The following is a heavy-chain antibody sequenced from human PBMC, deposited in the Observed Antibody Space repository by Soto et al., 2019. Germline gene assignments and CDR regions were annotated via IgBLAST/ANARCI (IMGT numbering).Heavy chain of an antibody. J-gene: IGHJ5*02. Sequence: VGVLRLSCAASGFTVRSYEMHWVRQGTGKGLEWVSRINIGGDTFYSGSVKGRFTVSREDARNSAYLQMDSLRVGDTAVYYCVRGEMRSSSGHTWFDTWGQGVLVTVSS. CDR2: INIGGDT. CDR3: VRGEMRSSSGHTWFDT. V-gene: IGHV3-13*01. CDR1: GFTVRSYE. D-gene: IGHD6-6*01.